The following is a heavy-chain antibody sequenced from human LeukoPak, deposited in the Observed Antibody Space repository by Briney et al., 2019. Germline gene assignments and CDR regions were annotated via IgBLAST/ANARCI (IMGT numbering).Heavy chain of an antibody. V-gene: IGHV4-39*07. Sequence: SGTLSLTCTVSGGSISTTSYYWGWIRQPPGKGLEWIGTIHYSGSTYYNPSLKSRVTISVDTSKNQFSLNLNSVTAADTAVYYCARGVDYYGVWGQGTLVTLSS. CDR1: GGSISTTSYY. CDR2: IHYSGST. D-gene: IGHD3-10*01. J-gene: IGHJ4*02. CDR3: ARGVDYYGV.